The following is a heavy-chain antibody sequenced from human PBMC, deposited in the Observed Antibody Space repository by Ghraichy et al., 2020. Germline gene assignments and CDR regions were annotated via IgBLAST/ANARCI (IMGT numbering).Heavy chain of an antibody. Sequence: GGSLRLSCAASGFTFSSYGMHWVRQAPGKGLEWVAVIWYDGSNKYYADSVKGRFTISRDNSKNTLYLQMNSLRAGDTAVYYCAREMIGAPYYYGMDVWGQGTTVTVS. V-gene: IGHV3-33*01. D-gene: IGHD3-10*02. J-gene: IGHJ6*02. CDR2: IWYDGSNK. CDR3: AREMIGAPYYYGMDV. CDR1: GFTFSSYG.